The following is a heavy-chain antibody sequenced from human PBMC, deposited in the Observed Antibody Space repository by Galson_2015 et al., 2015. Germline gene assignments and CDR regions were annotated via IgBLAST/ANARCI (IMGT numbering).Heavy chain of an antibody. CDR2: IKSKTDGGTT. CDR1: GFTFSNAW. V-gene: IGHV3-15*01. CDR3: TTDLVYCSGGSCYSDDY. J-gene: IGHJ4*02. D-gene: IGHD2-15*01. Sequence: SLRLSCAASGFTFSNAWMSWVRQAPGKGLEWVGRIKSKTDGGTTDYAAPVKGRFTISRDDSKNTLYLQMNSLKTEDTAVYYCTTDLVYCSGGSCYSDDYWGQGTLVTVSS.